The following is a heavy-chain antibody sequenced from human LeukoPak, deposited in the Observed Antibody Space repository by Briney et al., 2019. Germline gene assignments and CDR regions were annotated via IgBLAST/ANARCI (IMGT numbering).Heavy chain of an antibody. D-gene: IGHD4-17*01. CDR3: ASGGYGDYVGWFDP. CDR1: GYTFTSYG. Sequence: ASVEVSCKASGYTFTSYGISWVRQAPGQGLEWMGWISAYNGNTNYAQKLQGRVTMTTDTSTSTAYMELRSLRSDDTAVYYCASGGYGDYVGWFDPWGHGTLVTVSS. CDR2: ISAYNGNT. J-gene: IGHJ5*02. V-gene: IGHV1-18*01.